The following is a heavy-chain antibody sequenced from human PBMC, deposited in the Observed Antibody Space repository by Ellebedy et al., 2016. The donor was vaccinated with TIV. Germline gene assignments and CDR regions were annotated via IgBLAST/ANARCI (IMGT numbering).Heavy chain of an antibody. Sequence: MPSETLSLTCAVSGGSISSNNWWNWVRQPPGKGLEWIGEIDHSGTTNYNPSLKSRVTRSVDKSKNQFSLMLNSVTAADTAVYYCASSWQQRHGMDVWGQGTTVTVSS. CDR1: GGSISSNNW. J-gene: IGHJ6*02. CDR3: ASSWQQRHGMDV. D-gene: IGHD6-13*01. V-gene: IGHV4-4*02. CDR2: IDHSGTT.